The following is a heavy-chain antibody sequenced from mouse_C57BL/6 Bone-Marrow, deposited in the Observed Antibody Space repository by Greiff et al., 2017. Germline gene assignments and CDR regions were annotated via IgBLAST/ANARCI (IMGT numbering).Heavy chain of an antibody. J-gene: IGHJ3*01. CDR3: ARNPPYYSNYQKFAY. Sequence: QVQLQQSGPGLVQPSQSLSITCTVSGFSLTSYGVHWVRHSPGKGLEWLGVIWSGGSTDYNAAFISRLSISKDNSKSQVFFKMNSLQADDTAIYYCARNPPYYSNYQKFAYWGQGTLVTVSA. CDR1: GFSLTSYG. V-gene: IGHV2-2*01. CDR2: IWSGGST. D-gene: IGHD2-5*01.